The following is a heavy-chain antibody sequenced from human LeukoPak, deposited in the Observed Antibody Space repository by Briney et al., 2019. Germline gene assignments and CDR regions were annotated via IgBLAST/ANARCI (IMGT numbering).Heavy chain of an antibody. D-gene: IGHD2-2*01. J-gene: IGHJ6*03. CDR1: GFTFDDYA. V-gene: IGHV3-43D*04. Sequence: GGSLRLSCAASGFTFDDYAMHWVRQAPGKGLEWVSLISWDGGSTYYADSVKGRFTISRDNSKNSLYLQMNSLRAEDTALYYCAKDGCSSTSCYNPYYYYYYYMDVWGKGTTVTVSS. CDR3: AKDGCSSTSCYNPYYYYYYYMDV. CDR2: ISWDGGST.